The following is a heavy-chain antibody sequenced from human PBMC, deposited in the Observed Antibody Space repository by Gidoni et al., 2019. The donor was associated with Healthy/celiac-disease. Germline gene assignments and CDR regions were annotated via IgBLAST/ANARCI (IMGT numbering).Heavy chain of an antibody. D-gene: IGHD5-12*01. J-gene: IGHJ4*02. CDR3: ARVGGYDTIDY. CDR2: IIPILGIA. V-gene: IGHV1-69*09. CDR1: GGTFSSYA. Sequence: QVQLVQSGAEVKKPGYSVKVSCKASGGTFSSYAISWVRQAPGQGLEWMGRIIPILGIANYAQKFQGRVTITADKSTSTAYMELSSLRSEDTAVYYCARVGGYDTIDYWGQGTLVTVSS.